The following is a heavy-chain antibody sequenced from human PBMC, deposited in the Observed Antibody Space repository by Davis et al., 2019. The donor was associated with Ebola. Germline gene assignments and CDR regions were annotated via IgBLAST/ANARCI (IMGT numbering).Heavy chain of an antibody. D-gene: IGHD5-12*01. V-gene: IGHV1-69*06. Sequence: SVKVSCKASGGTFGNYVFAWVRQTPGQGLEWMGAITPVFESTNYAERFRDRFTISADKSTSTVYLAVSRLRSEDTAVYFCAREGRIASMSSIEAFDIWGQGTLITVS. CDR2: ITPVFEST. J-gene: IGHJ3*02. CDR1: GGTFGNYV. CDR3: AREGRIASMSSIEAFDI.